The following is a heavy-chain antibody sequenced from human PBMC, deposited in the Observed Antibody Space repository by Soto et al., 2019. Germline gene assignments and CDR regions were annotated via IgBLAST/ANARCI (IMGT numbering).Heavy chain of an antibody. V-gene: IGHV4-39*01. D-gene: IGHD6-13*01. J-gene: IGHJ4*02. Sequence: PSETLSLTCTVPGGSISSSSYYWGWIRQPPGKGLEWIGSIYYSGSTYYNPSLKSRVTISVDTSKNQFSLKLSSVTAADTAVYYCARHQQVYSSSWWGLDYWGQGTPVTVS. CDR3: ARHQQVYSSSWWGLDY. CDR2: IYYSGST. CDR1: GGSISSSSYY.